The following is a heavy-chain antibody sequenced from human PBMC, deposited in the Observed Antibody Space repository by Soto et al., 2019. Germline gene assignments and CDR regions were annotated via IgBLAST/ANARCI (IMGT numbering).Heavy chain of an antibody. CDR1: GFSLSASGVG. J-gene: IGHJ4*02. V-gene: IGHV2-5*02. D-gene: IGHD2-2*01. CDR3: ARFLGSTPSLYYVDC. CDR2: IYWDDEK. Sequence: QITLKESGPTLVQPTQTLTLTCTFSGFSLSASGVGVGWIRQPPGKALERLALIYWDDEKRSSPSLRSRLTITKDTYQNQVVLTMTNMDPVDTAPFYCARFLGSTPSLYYVDCWGQGTLVTVSS.